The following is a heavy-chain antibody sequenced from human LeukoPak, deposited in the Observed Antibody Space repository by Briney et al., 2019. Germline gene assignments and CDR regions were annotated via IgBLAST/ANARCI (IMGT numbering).Heavy chain of an antibody. V-gene: IGHV3-23*01. Sequence: GGSLRLSCAASGFTFSSYALSWVRQAPGKGLEWVSSIGGGVENRYYADSVKGRFIISRDDSKNTFYLQMNSLRAEDTAVYHCAKVHDSGTYATLDYWGQGTLVTVSS. CDR1: GFTFSSYA. CDR2: IGGGVENR. J-gene: IGHJ4*02. CDR3: AKVHDSGTYATLDY. D-gene: IGHD3-10*01.